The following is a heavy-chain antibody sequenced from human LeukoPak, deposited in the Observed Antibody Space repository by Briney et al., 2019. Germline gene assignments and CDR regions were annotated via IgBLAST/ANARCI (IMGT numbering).Heavy chain of an antibody. CDR1: GGSIRSYY. CDR3: TRDRIAAPFYFYYYMYV. CDR2: IYTSGST. D-gene: IGHD6-13*01. J-gene: IGHJ6*03. Sequence: SETLSLTCTDSGGSIRSYYWSWIRQPARKGLEWIGRIYTSGSTNYNPSLKSRVTISVDKSKNQFSLKLSSVTAADTAVYYCTRDRIAAPFYFYYYMYVWGKGTTVTVSS. V-gene: IGHV4-4*07.